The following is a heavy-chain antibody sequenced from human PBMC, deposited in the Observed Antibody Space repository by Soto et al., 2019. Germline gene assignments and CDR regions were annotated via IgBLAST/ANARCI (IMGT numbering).Heavy chain of an antibody. V-gene: IGHV1-18*04. CDR1: GYTFTSYG. Sequence: GASVKVSCKASGYTFTSYGISWLRLAPGQGLEWMGWISAYNGNTNYAQKLQGRVTMTTDTSTSTAYMELRSLRSDDTAVYYCARGPRSSSWYYFDYWGQGTLVTVSS. CDR2: ISAYNGNT. CDR3: ARGPRSSSWYYFDY. D-gene: IGHD6-13*01. J-gene: IGHJ4*02.